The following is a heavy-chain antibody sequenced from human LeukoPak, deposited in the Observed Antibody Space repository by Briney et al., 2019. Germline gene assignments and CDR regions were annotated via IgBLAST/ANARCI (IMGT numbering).Heavy chain of an antibody. V-gene: IGHV4-30-4*01. J-gene: IGHJ5*02. Sequence: PSETLSLACTVSGGSTNTADYHWSWVRQSPGKGLGWIGNIYFNGKTDYNPPLKSRFTISLQMSKNQFSLKLRSVTVADTAMYYCGRSVVDYYGSPNWFDPWGQGALGTVSS. CDR1: GGSTNTADYH. CDR2: IYFNGKT. D-gene: IGHD3-10*01. CDR3: GRSVVDYYGSPNWFDP.